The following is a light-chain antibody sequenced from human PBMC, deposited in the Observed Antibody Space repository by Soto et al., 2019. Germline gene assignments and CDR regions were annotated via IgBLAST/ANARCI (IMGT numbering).Light chain of an antibody. CDR1: QSISIW. CDR3: QQLNSYPLT. V-gene: IGKV1-5*01. CDR2: DAS. Sequence: GDRVTITCRARQSISIWLAWYQQKPGKAPKLLIYDASILASGVPSRFRGSGSGTEFTLTISSLQPEDFATYYCQQLNSYPLTFGQGTKVDIK. J-gene: IGKJ1*01.